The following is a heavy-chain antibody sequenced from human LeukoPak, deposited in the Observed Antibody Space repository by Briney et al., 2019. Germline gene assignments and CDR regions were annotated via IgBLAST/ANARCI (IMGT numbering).Heavy chain of an antibody. CDR1: GLTFSTCG. V-gene: IGHV3-30*02. Sequence: PGGSLRLSCAASGLTFSTCGMHWVRQAPGKGLEWVAFIRYDGSNKKYADSVKGRFIISRDNSENTVSLQMNSPRDEDTAVYYCAKDRSYYDSGGYRNFDYWGQGTLVTVSS. D-gene: IGHD3-22*01. J-gene: IGHJ4*02. CDR2: IRYDGSNK. CDR3: AKDRSYYDSGGYRNFDY.